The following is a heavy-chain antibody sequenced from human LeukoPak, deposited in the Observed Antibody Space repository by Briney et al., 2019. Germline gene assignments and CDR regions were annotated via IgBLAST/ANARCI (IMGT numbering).Heavy chain of an antibody. V-gene: IGHV1-24*01. J-gene: IGHJ4*02. CDR2: FDSEDGET. CDR1: GYTLTELS. CDR3: ASPGPGRDSGGDY. Sequence: ASVKVSCKVSGYTLTELSMHWVRQAPGKGLEWMGGFDSEDGETLYAQKFQGRVTMTEDTSTDTAYMELSSLRSEDTAVYYCASPGPGRDSGGDYWGQGTLVTASS. D-gene: IGHD3-10*01.